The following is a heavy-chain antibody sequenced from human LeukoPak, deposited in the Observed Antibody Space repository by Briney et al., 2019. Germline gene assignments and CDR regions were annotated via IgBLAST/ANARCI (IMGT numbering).Heavy chain of an antibody. J-gene: IGHJ4*02. Sequence: PGRNLRLSRAVCGFTFSIYSMNWVSGAPGRGLEWGLSVSSSSSYIYYADSVNGPFTLSRDNSKNTLYLQMCSLRTEDTAAYYCASAGGQLVHGFVYFEYWGQGTLVTVSS. CDR1: GFTFSIYS. D-gene: IGHD1-1*01. CDR3: ASAGGQLVHGFVYFEY. V-gene: IGHV3-21*01. CDR2: VSSSSSYI.